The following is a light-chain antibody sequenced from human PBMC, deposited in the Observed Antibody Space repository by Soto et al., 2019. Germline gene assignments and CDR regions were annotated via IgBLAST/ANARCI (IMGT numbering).Light chain of an antibody. J-gene: IGLJ3*02. CDR2: EVS. CDR3: TSYAGSSNWV. Sequence: QPALTQPPSASGSPGQSVTISCTGTGGDIGTYKYVSWYQQHPGQAPKLIIYEVSKRPSGVPGRFFGSKSGNTASLTVSGLQSEDEADYYCTSYAGSSNWVFGGGTKLTVL. V-gene: IGLV2-8*01. CDR1: GGDIGTYKY.